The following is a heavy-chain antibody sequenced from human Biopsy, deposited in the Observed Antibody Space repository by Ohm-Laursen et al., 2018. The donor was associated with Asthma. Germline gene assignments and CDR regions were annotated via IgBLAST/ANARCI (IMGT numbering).Heavy chain of an antibody. CDR3: ARKAGSCISRTCYSLDF. CDR2: INSVFGTT. Sequence: SSGKVSCKSLGGTFNTYVIGWLRQAPGQGLDWMGGINSVFGTTTYPQKFQDRVTITADDSTSTVYMELSSLRSEDTAVYYCARKAGSCISRTCYSLDFWGQGTLVTVSS. CDR1: GGTFNTYV. D-gene: IGHD2-2*01. J-gene: IGHJ4*02. V-gene: IGHV1-69*01.